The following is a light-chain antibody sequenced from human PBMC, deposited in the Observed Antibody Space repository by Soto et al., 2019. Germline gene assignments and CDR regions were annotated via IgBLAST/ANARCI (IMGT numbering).Light chain of an antibody. CDR2: KAS. Sequence: DIQMTQSPSTLSASVGDRVTITCRASESISGWLAWYQQKPGKAPKLVIFKASTLESGVPSRFSGSGSGTEFTLNISSLQPDDFATYYCQQYDIYPRTFGQGTKVEIK. CDR3: QQYDIYPRT. J-gene: IGKJ1*01. CDR1: ESISGW. V-gene: IGKV1-5*03.